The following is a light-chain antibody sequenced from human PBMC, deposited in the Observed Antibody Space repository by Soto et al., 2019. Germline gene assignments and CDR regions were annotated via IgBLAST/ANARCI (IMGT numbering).Light chain of an antibody. CDR2: SDD. V-gene: IGLV1-44*01. CDR1: SSNIGSNA. CDR3: AAWGDSLNTWV. Sequence: QSVLTQPPSASGTPGQRVTISCSGSSSNIGSNAVSWYQHFPGTAPKVLIYSDDQRPSGVPDRFSGSKSGTSASLAISGLQAEDEADYFCAAWGDSLNTWVFGGGTNVTVL. J-gene: IGLJ3*02.